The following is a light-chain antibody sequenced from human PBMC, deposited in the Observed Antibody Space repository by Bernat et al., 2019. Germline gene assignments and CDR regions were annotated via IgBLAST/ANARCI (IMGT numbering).Light chain of an antibody. J-gene: IGKJ4*01. CDR3: QQYNTYSLT. V-gene: IGKV1-5*03. CDR1: QRISSW. Sequence: DIQMTQSPSTLSASVGDRVTITCRASQRISSWLAWYQQKPGKAPKLLIYKSSTLQSGVPSRFSGSGSGTEFTLTISSLQPDDFATYYCQQYNTYSLTFGGGTNVEIK. CDR2: KSS.